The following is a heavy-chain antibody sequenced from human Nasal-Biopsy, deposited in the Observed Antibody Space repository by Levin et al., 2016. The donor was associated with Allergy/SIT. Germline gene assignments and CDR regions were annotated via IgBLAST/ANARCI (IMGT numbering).Heavy chain of an antibody. CDR1: GVLLRNHA. CDR3: AREYGLWIGDLSDFHHAMDI. Sequence: GGSLRLSCAPSGVLLRNHALQWVRQAPGKGLEWVASISFDGSRKSYRGTPCRAASPSPETTPGTPMSLQMDSLRVDDTGVYYCAREYGLWIGDLSDFHHAMDIWGQGTTVTVSS. CDR2: ISFDGSRK. J-gene: IGHJ6*02. D-gene: IGHD2-21*02. V-gene: IGHV3-30*03.